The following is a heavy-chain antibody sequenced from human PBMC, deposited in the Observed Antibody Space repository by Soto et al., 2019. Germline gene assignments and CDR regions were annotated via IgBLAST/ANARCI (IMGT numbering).Heavy chain of an antibody. D-gene: IGHD5-18*01. CDR3: ARERTAMVGFYYYYGMDV. J-gene: IGHJ6*02. V-gene: IGHV3-7*01. CDR2: IKQDGSEK. Sequence: ESGGGLVQPGGSLRLSCAASGFTFSSYWMSWVRQAPGKGLEWVANIKQDGSEKYYVDSVKGRFTISRDNAKNSLYLQMNSLRAEDTAVYYCARERTAMVGFYYYYGMDVWGQGTTVPVSS. CDR1: GFTFSSYW.